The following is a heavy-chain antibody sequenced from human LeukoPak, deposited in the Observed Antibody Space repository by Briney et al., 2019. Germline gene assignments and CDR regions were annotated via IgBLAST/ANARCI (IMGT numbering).Heavy chain of an antibody. CDR2: INANTGVT. J-gene: IGHJ4*02. D-gene: IGHD5-18*01. Sequence: ASVKVSCKTSGFTFTGHYMHWLRQAPGQGLEWMGWINANTGVTHYAVKFQGRVTMTRDTSTSTVYMELSSLRSEDTAVYYCARDFYSPSRSYGYRLGYWGQGTLVTVSS. CDR3: ARDFYSPSRSYGYRLGY. V-gene: IGHV1-2*02. CDR1: GFTFTGHY.